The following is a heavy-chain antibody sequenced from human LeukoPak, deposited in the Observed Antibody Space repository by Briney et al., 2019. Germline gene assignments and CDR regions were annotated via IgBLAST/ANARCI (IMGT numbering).Heavy chain of an antibody. Sequence: GGSLRLSWAASGFIFSSYWMSWVRQAPGKGLEWVANIKQDGSEKYYVDSVKGRFTISRDNAKNSLYLQMSSLRAEDTAVYYCARIRWDLLIPSDYWGQGTLVTVSS. CDR2: IKQDGSEK. J-gene: IGHJ4*02. D-gene: IGHD1-26*01. CDR1: GFIFSSYW. V-gene: IGHV3-7*03. CDR3: ARIRWDLLIPSDY.